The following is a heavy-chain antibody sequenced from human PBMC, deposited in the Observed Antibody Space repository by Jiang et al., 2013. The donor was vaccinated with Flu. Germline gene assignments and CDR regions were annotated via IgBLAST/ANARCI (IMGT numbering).Heavy chain of an antibody. CDR3: ARGGGYYDFWSGRKHDAFDI. V-gene: IGHV4-31*01. Sequence: TLSLTCTVSGGSISSGGYVLELDPPXPXEGPGVDWVHLLQWEHLLQPSLKSLVTISVDTSKNQFSLKLSSVTAADTAVYYCARGGGYYDFWSGRKHDAFDIWGQGTMVTVSS. CDR2: LLQWEH. J-gene: IGHJ3*02. D-gene: IGHD3-3*01. CDR1: GGSISSGGYV.